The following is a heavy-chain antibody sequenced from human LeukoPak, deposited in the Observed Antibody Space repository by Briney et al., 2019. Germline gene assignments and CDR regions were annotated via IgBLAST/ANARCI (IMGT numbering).Heavy chain of an antibody. Sequence: PGGSLRLSCAASGFIVSSNYMSWVRQAPGKGLEWVSVIYSDSSTYYADSVKGRFTISRDNSKNTLYLQMNSLRAEDTAVYYCAKDFHSSLGAGREKPDYWGQGTLVTVSS. V-gene: IGHV3-53*01. CDR1: GFIVSSNY. J-gene: IGHJ4*02. CDR3: AKDFHSSLGAGREKPDY. CDR2: IYSDSST. D-gene: IGHD1-26*01.